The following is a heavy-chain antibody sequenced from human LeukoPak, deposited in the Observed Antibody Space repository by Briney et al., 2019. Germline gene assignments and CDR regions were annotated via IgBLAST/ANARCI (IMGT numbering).Heavy chain of an antibody. Sequence: SETLSLTSTVSGGSISSSSYYWGWIRQPPGKGLEWIGSIYYSGSTYYNPSLKSRVTISVDTSKNQFSLKLSSVTAADTAVYYCATLMVRGEIDYWGQGTLVTVSS. CDR2: IYYSGST. CDR3: ATLMVRGEIDY. CDR1: GGSISSSSYY. D-gene: IGHD3-10*01. J-gene: IGHJ4*02. V-gene: IGHV4-39*01.